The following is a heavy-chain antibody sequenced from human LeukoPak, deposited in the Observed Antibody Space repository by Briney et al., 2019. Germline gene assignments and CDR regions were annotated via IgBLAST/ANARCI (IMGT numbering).Heavy chain of an antibody. CDR1: GFTVSSNY. CDR2: IYSGGST. V-gene: IGHV3-66*01. D-gene: IGHD1-26*01. Sequence: PGGSLRLSCAASGFTVSSNYMSWVRQAPGKGLEWVSVIYSGGSTYYADSVKGRFTISRDNSKNTLYLQMNSLRAEDTAVYCCARASLRENFDYWGQGTLVTVSS. J-gene: IGHJ4*02. CDR3: ARASLRENFDY.